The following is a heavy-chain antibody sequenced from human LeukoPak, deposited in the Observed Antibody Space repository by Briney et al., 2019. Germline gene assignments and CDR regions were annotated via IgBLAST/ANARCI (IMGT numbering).Heavy chain of an antibody. Sequence: ASVKVSCKASGYTFTDYYMHWVRQAPGQGLEWMGWINPKSGGTNYAQKFQGRVTTTRDTSISTGYMELSRLRSDDTAVYYCAREAEATVVTPFDYWGQGTLVTVSS. CDR2: INPKSGGT. J-gene: IGHJ4*02. V-gene: IGHV1-2*02. D-gene: IGHD4-23*01. CDR1: GYTFTDYY. CDR3: AREAEATVVTPFDY.